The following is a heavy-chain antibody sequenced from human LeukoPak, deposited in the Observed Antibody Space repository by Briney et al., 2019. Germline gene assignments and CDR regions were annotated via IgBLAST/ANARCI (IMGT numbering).Heavy chain of an antibody. CDR1: GYTFTSYG. J-gene: IGHJ4*02. CDR3: ARDEGGYCTNGVCLPRNY. Sequence: ASVKVSCKAAGYTFTSYGISWVRQAPGQGLEWMGWISAYNGNTNYAQKLQGRVTMTTDTSTSTAYMELRSLRSDDTAVYYCARDEGGYCTNGVCLPRNYWGQGTLVTVSS. CDR2: ISAYNGNT. V-gene: IGHV1-18*01. D-gene: IGHD2-8*01.